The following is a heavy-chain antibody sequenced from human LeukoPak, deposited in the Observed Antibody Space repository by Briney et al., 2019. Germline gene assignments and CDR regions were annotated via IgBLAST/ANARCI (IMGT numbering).Heavy chain of an antibody. V-gene: IGHV5-51*01. CDR2: IYPSNSDT. D-gene: IGHD3-3*01. CDR3: GRKYYDFWSGDTKRGVWFDP. J-gene: IGHJ5*02. Sequence: GESLKISCKGSGYSFTSYCIGGVRQMPGKGLEWMGIIYPSNSDTRYSPSLQGQVTISADKSISTAYLQWSSLTASDTAMYYCGRKYYDFWSGDTKRGVWFDPWGQGTLVTVSS. CDR1: GYSFTSYC.